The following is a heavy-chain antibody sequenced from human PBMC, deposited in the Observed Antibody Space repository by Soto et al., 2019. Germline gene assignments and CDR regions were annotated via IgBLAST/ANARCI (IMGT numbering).Heavy chain of an antibody. CDR3: ARVRGYYFDC. D-gene: IGHD1-26*01. J-gene: IGHJ4*02. Sequence: QVQLVQSGAEVKKPGASVKVSCKASGYTFNNPGINWVRQAPGQGLEWMGWISANGINTHYAQNLQGRVTMTTDTSKSTAYMELRSLRSDDSAVYYCARVRGYYFDCWGQGTLVTVSS. CDR1: GYTFNNPG. V-gene: IGHV1-18*01. CDR2: ISANGINT.